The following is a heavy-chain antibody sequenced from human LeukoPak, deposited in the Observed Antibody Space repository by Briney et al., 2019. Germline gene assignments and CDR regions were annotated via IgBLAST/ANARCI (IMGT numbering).Heavy chain of an antibody. CDR3: ARTLDLSSYYGMDV. J-gene: IGHJ6*02. Sequence: ASVKVSCKASGGTFISYAISWVRQAPGQGLEWMGGIIPIFGTANYAQKFQGRVTITADESTSTAYMELSSLRSEDTAVYYCARTLDLSSYYGMDVWGQGTTVTVSS. V-gene: IGHV1-69*01. CDR1: GGTFISYA. D-gene: IGHD2-2*01. CDR2: IIPIFGTA.